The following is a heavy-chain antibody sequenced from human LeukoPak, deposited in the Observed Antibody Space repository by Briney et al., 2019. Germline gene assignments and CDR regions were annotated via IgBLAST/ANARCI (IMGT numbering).Heavy chain of an antibody. CDR1: GFTFSSYW. CDR3: ARERGYSYGYSDY. D-gene: IGHD5-18*01. Sequence: GGSLRLSCAASGFTFSSYWMHWVRQAPGKGLVWVSRINSDGSSTSYADSVKGRFTISRDNAKNSLYLQMNSLRAEDTAVYYCARERGYSYGYSDYWGQGTLVTVSS. J-gene: IGHJ4*02. CDR2: INSDGSST. V-gene: IGHV3-74*01.